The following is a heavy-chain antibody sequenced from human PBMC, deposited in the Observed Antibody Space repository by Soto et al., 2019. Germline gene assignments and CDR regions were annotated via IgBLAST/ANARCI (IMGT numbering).Heavy chain of an antibody. V-gene: IGHV1-69*13. Sequence: SVKVSGKASGGTFSSYAISWVRQAPGQGLEWMGGIIPIFGTANYAQKFQGRVTITADESTSTAYMELSSLRSEDTAVYYCARVAARPGYNWLDPWGQGTLVTVSS. CDR3: ARVAARPGYNWLDP. CDR1: GGTFSSYA. D-gene: IGHD6-6*01. J-gene: IGHJ5*02. CDR2: IIPIFGTA.